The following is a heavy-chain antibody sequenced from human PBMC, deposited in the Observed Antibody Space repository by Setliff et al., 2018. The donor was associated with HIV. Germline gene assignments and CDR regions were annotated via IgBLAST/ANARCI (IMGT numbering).Heavy chain of an antibody. V-gene: IGHV4-38-2*01. CDR3: ARKGLRVIQLERRRSAFDI. J-gene: IGHJ3*02. D-gene: IGHD1-1*01. CDR2: IYNSGTN. CDR1: GYSIRRGYY. Sequence: PSETLSLTCAVSGYSIRRGYYWGWVRQTPGKGLAWIGNIYNSGTNYYNPSLKSRVTISVDTSKNQFSLKLTSVTAADTALYYCARKGLRVIQLERRRSAFDIWGQGTMVTVSS.